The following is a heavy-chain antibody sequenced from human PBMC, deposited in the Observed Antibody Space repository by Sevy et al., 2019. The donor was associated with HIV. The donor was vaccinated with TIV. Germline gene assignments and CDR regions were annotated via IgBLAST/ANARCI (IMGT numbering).Heavy chain of an antibody. J-gene: IGHJ3*02. CDR2: IYPGDSDT. CDR1: GYSFTSYW. Sequence: ESLKISCKGSGYSFTSYWIGWVRQMPGKGLEWMGIIYPGDSDTRYSPSFQGQVTISADKSISTAYLQWSSLKASDTAMYYCARDRDYYDSSGYIPTHAFDIWGQGTMVTVSS. V-gene: IGHV5-51*01. D-gene: IGHD3-22*01. CDR3: ARDRDYYDSSGYIPTHAFDI.